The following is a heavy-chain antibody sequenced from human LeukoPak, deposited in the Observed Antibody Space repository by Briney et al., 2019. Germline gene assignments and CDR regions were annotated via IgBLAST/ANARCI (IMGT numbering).Heavy chain of an antibody. V-gene: IGHV3-74*01. Sequence: GGSLRLSCAASGFTFNGSWMQWVRQAPGKGLVWVSGINGDGDTTRYADSVKGRFTISRDNAKNTLYLQMNSLRVDDTAVYYCARGLGDGYNNWGQGTLVTVSS. CDR1: GFTFNGSW. CDR2: INGDGDTT. J-gene: IGHJ4*02. D-gene: IGHD5-24*01. CDR3: ARGLGDGYNN.